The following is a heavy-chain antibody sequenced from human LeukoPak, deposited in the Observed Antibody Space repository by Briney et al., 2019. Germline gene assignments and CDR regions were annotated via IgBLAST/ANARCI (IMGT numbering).Heavy chain of an antibody. D-gene: IGHD3-22*01. CDR1: GYTFTSYG. CDR3: ARAYYDSSGYYSERSY. J-gene: IGHJ4*02. CDR2: ISAYNGNT. V-gene: IGHV1-18*01. Sequence: ASVKVSCKASGYTFTSYGISWVRQAPGQGLEWMGWISAYNGNTNYAQKLQGRVTMTTDTSTSTAYMELRSLRSDDTAAYYCARAYYDSSGYYSERSYWGQGTLVTVSS.